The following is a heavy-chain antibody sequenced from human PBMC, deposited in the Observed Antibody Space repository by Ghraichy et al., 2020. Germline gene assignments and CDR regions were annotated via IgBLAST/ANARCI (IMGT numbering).Heavy chain of an antibody. CDR3: ARVRRVGATLFDY. CDR2: INHSGST. D-gene: IGHD1-26*01. Sequence: ETLSLTCAVYGGSFSGYYWSWIRQPPGKGLEWIGEINHSGSTNYNPSLKSRVTISVDTSKNQFSLKLSSVTAADTAVYYCARVRRVGATLFDYWGQGTLVTVSS. J-gene: IGHJ4*02. CDR1: GGSFSGYY. V-gene: IGHV4-34*01.